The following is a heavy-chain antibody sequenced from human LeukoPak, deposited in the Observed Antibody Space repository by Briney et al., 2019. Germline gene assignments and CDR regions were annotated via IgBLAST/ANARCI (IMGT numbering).Heavy chain of an antibody. CDR2: ISYDGSNK. D-gene: IGHD6-13*01. Sequence: PGRSLRLSCAASGFTFSSYAMHWVRQAPGKGLEWVAVISYDGSNKYYADSVKGRFTISRDNSKNTLYLQMNSLRGEDTAVYFCARDSRSSSLKWGQGTLVTVSS. V-gene: IGHV3-30*04. J-gene: IGHJ4*02. CDR1: GFTFSSYA. CDR3: ARDSRSSSLK.